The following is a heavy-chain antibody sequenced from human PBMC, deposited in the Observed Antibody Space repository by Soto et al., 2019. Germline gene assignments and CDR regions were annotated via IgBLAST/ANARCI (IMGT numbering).Heavy chain of an antibody. D-gene: IGHD2-2*01. CDR2: IKQDGSEK. V-gene: IGHV3-7*01. Sequence: GGSLRLSCSASGFTFSSYWMSWVRQAPGKGLEWVANIKQDGSEKYYVDSVKGRFTISRDNAKNSLYLQMNSLRAEDTAVYYCARVPQYCISTSCHHWYFDLWGRGTLVTVSS. CDR3: ARVPQYCISTSCHHWYFDL. J-gene: IGHJ2*01. CDR1: GFTFSSYW.